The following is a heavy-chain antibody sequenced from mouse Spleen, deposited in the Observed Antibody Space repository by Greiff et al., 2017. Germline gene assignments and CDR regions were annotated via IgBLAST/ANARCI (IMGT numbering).Heavy chain of an antibody. CDR2: IYPGDGDT. Sequence: VQRVESGPELVKPGASVKISCKASGYAFSSSWMNWVKQRPGQGLEWIGRIYPGDGDTNYNGKFKGKATLTADKSSSTAYMQLSSLTSVDSAVYFCAKGEYFDVWGAGTTVTVSS. CDR3: AKGEYFDV. CDR1: GYAFSSSW. V-gene: IGHV1-82*01. J-gene: IGHJ1*01.